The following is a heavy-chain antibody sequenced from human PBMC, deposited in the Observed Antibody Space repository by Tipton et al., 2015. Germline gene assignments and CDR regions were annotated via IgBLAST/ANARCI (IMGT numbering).Heavy chain of an antibody. Sequence: TLSLTCTVSGGSISNYYWAWIRQPPGKGLEWIGSLYFSGSTYYNPSLKSRVTISIDRFKNQFSLKLSSVTAADTAVYYCASPSLPHDRGDYYFQSWGQGSLVTVSS. J-gene: IGHJ4*02. D-gene: IGHD2-21*02. CDR3: ASPSLPHDRGDYYFQS. CDR2: LYFSGST. CDR1: GGSISNYY. V-gene: IGHV4-39*01.